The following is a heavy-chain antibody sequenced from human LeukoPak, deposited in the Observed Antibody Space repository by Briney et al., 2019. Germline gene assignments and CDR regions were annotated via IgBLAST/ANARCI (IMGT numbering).Heavy chain of an antibody. CDR1: GFTFSSYE. J-gene: IGHJ4*02. CDR2: TSSSGSTI. V-gene: IGHV3-48*03. D-gene: IGHD3-3*01. CDR3: ARNPDYDFWSGYYTGPDY. Sequence: GGSLRLSCAASGFTFSSYEMNWVRQAPGKGLEWVSYTSSSGSTIYYADSVKGRFTISRDNAKNSLYLQMNSLRAEDTAVYYCARNPDYDFWSGYYTGPDYWGQGTLVTVSS.